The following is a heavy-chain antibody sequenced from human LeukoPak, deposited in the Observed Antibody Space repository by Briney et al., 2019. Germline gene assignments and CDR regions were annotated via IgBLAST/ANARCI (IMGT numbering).Heavy chain of an antibody. V-gene: IGHV3-30*04. CDR3: ARGRWDDAFDI. CDR2: ISHDGRTK. D-gene: IGHD1-26*01. Sequence: PGGSLRLSCVVSGFNFDNFAMHWVRQPLGKGLEWVAVISHDGRTKYYADSMKGRITISRDNSKNTLFLQMNSLRAEDTAVYYCARGRWDDAFDIWGQGTMVTVSS. CDR1: GFNFDNFA. J-gene: IGHJ3*02.